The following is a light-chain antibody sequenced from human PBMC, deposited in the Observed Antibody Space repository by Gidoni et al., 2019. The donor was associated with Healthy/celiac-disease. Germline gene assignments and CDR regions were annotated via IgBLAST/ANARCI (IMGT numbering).Light chain of an antibody. CDR1: SSDVGGYNY. CDR3: SSYTSSSTLAWV. CDR2: DVS. Sequence: QSALTQPASVSGSPGQSITIPCTGTSSDVGGYNYVSWYQQHPGKAPKLMIDDVSNRPSGVSNRFSGSKSGNTASLTISGLQAEDEADYYCSSYTSSSTLAWVFGGGTKLTVL. V-gene: IGLV2-14*03. J-gene: IGLJ3*02.